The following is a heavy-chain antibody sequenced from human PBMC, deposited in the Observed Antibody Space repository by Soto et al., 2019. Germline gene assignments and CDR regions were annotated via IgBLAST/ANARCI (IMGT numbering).Heavy chain of an antibody. D-gene: IGHD5-18*01. CDR3: ARDSGYSYGPFDY. Sequence: GGSLRLSCAPSGFTFSSFSLHWVRQAPGKGLEWLALISYDGSNKYYADSVKGRFTISRDNAKNSLYLQMNSLRAEDTAVYYCARDSGYSYGPFDYWGQGTLVTVSS. CDR2: ISYDGSNK. V-gene: IGHV3-30-3*01. J-gene: IGHJ4*02. CDR1: GFTFSSFS.